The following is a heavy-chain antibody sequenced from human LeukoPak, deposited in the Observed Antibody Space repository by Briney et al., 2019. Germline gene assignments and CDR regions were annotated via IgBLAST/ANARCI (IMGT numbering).Heavy chain of an antibody. CDR1: GFTFSSYG. Sequence: PGGSLRLSCAASGFTFSSYGMHWVRQAPGKGLEWVAFIRYDGSNKYYADSVKGRFTISRDNSKNTLYLQMNSLRAEDTAVYYCAKEVPYYYYYMDVWGKGTTVTISS. J-gene: IGHJ6*03. V-gene: IGHV3-30*02. CDR3: AKEVPYYYYYMDV. D-gene: IGHD1-1*01. CDR2: IRYDGSNK.